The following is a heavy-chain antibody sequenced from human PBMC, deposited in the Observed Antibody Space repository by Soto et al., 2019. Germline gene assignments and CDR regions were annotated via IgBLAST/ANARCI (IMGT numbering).Heavy chain of an antibody. D-gene: IGHD3-22*01. CDR1: GFTFSSYG. V-gene: IGHV3-23*01. CDR3: AKGYYDNTAEGAFDI. Sequence: SLRLSCAASGFTFSSYGMSWVRQAPGKGLEWVSAISGSGGYTYYADSVKGRFTISRDNSKNTLYLQMNSLGAEDTAVYYCAKGYYDNTAEGAFDIWGQGTMVTVSS. J-gene: IGHJ3*02. CDR2: ISGSGGYT.